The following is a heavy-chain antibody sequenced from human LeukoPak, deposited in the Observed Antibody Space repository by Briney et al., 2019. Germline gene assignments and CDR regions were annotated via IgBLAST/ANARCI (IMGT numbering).Heavy chain of an antibody. CDR3: ARDFFRTRITMVRGTCFPGDY. D-gene: IGHD3-10*01. V-gene: IGHV1-2*02. J-gene: IGHJ4*02. CDR2: INPNSGGT. Sequence: GASVKVSCKASGYTFTGYYMHWVRQAPGQGLEWMGWINPNSGGTNYAQKFQGRVTMTRDTSISTAYMELSRLRSDDTAVYYCARDFFRTRITMVRGTCFPGDYWGQGTLVTVSS. CDR1: GYTFTGYY.